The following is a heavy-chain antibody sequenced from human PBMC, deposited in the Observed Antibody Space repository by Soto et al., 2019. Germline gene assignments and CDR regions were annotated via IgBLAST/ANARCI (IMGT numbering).Heavy chain of an antibody. CDR3: AKDQIFGVVMDV. D-gene: IGHD3-3*01. J-gene: IGHJ6*02. CDR2: ISPSGDKT. V-gene: IGHV3-23*01. Sequence: PVGSLRLSCAASGFTFSSYAMTWVRQAPGMGLEWVATISPSGDKTYFADSVKGRFTISRDNSKNTLDLQMHSLRAEDRAVYFCAKDQIFGVVMDVWGQGTTVTVSS. CDR1: GFTFSSYA.